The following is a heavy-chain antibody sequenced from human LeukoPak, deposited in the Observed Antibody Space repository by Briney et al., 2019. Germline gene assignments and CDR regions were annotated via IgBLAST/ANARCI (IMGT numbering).Heavy chain of an antibody. CDR3: AREGVNGVCYVT. CDR2: ISSSSSYI. D-gene: IGHD2-8*01. V-gene: IGHV3-21*01. CDR1: GFTFSSYS. J-gene: IGHJ5*02. Sequence: PGGSLRLSCAASGFTFSSYSMNWVRQAPGKGLEWVSSISSSSSYIYYADTVKGRFTIARDKAKNSLYLQMNSLRAEDTAVYYCAREGVNGVCYVTWGQGTLVTVSS.